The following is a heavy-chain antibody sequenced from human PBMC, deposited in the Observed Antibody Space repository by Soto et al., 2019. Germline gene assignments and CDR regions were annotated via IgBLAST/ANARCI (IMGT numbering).Heavy chain of an antibody. CDR2: ISGSGGST. J-gene: IGHJ3*02. CDR1: GFTFSSYA. CDR3: TASSGWYNAFDI. D-gene: IGHD6-19*01. Sequence: EVQLLESGGGLVQPGGSLRLSCAASGFTFSSYAMSWVRQAPGQGLEWVSAISGSGGSTYYADSVKGRFTISRDNSKNTLYLQMNSLRAEDTAVYYCTASSGWYNAFDIWGQGTMVTVSS. V-gene: IGHV3-23*01.